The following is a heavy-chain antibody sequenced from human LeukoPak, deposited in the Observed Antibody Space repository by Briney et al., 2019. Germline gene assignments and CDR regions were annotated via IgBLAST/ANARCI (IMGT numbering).Heavy chain of an antibody. CDR2: IYYSGST. Sequence: PSETLSLTCTVSGGSISSSSYYWGWIRQPPGKGLEWIGSIYYSGSTYYNPSLKSRVTISVDTSKNQFSLKLSSVTAADTAVYYCARDLGDYVWGTHFDYWGQGTLVTVSS. CDR1: GGSISSSSYY. J-gene: IGHJ4*02. D-gene: IGHD3-16*01. CDR3: ARDLGDYVWGTHFDY. V-gene: IGHV4-39*07.